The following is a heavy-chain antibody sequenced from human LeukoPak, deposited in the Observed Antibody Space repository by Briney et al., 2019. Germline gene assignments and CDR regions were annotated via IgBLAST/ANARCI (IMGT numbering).Heavy chain of an antibody. CDR1: GFTVSSNY. D-gene: IGHD5-18*01. Sequence: PGGSLRLSCAASGFTVSSNYMSWVRQAPGKGLEWVSVIYSGGSTYYADSVKGRFTISRDNSKNTLYLRMNSLRAEDTAVYYCARLGYGRALGAFDIWGQGTMVTVSS. V-gene: IGHV3-53*01. J-gene: IGHJ3*02. CDR3: ARLGYGRALGAFDI. CDR2: IYSGGST.